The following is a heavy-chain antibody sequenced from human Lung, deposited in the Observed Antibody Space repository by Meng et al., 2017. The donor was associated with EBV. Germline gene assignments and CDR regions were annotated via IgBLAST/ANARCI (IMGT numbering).Heavy chain of an antibody. CDR1: GSTFTSYA. CDR3: ARGIGYSSSWPFDY. D-gene: IGHD6-13*01. J-gene: IGHJ4*02. CDR2: INAGNGNT. Sequence: QVQLVPSGADVKKPGASVNVSCKASGSTFTSYAMHWVRQAPGQRLEWMGWINAGNGNTKYSQKFQGRVTITRDTSASTAYMELSSLRSEDTAVYYCARGIGYSSSWPFDYWGQGTLVTVSS. V-gene: IGHV1-3*01.